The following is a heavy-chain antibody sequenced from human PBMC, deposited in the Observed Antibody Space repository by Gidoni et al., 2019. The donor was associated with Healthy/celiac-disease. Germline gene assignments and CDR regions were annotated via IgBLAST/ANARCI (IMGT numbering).Heavy chain of an antibody. CDR3: ARGLYYYDSSGYYSLGMDV. CDR2: IWYGGSNK. J-gene: IGHJ6*02. Sequence: QVQLVESGGGVVQPGRSLRLSCAESGFPFSLYGMHWVRQAPGKGREWVAVIWYGGSNKYYADSVKGRFTISRDNSKNTLYLQMNSLRAEDTAVYYCARGLYYYDSSGYYSLGMDVWGQGTTVTVSS. CDR1: GFPFSLYG. D-gene: IGHD3-22*01. V-gene: IGHV3-33*01.